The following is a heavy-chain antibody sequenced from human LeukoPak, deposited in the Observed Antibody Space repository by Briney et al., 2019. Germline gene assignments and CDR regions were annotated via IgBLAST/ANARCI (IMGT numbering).Heavy chain of an antibody. CDR1: GFTFGSYE. Sequence: QPGGSLRLSCAASGFTFGSYEMNWVRQAPGKGLEWVSYISSSGSTIYYADSVKGRFTISRDNAKNSLYLQMNSLRAEDTAVYYCQTWLQFEVIDYWGQGTLVTVSS. J-gene: IGHJ4*02. V-gene: IGHV3-48*03. CDR3: QTWLQFEVIDY. D-gene: IGHD5-24*01. CDR2: ISSSGSTI.